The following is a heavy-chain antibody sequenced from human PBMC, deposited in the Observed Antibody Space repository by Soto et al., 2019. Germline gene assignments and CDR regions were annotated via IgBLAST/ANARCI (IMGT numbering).Heavy chain of an antibody. J-gene: IGHJ4*02. D-gene: IGHD2-2*01. CDR3: ATSGYCSSTSCRIAVAGRYYFDY. Sequence: SVEVSCKASGGTFSSYAISWVRQAPGQGLEWMGGIIPIFGTANYAQKFQGRVTITADESTSTAYMELSSLRSEDTAVYYCATSGYCSSTSCRIAVAGRYYFDYWGQGTLVTVSS. CDR2: IIPIFGTA. CDR1: GGTFSSYA. V-gene: IGHV1-69*13.